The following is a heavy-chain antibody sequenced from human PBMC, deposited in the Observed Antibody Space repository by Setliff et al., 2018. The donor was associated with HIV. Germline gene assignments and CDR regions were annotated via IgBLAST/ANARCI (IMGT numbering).Heavy chain of an antibody. J-gene: IGHJ4*01. Sequence: GGSLRLSCAASGFTISSYAMSWVRQAPGKGLEWVSAISGGSGGSTYYADSVKGRFTISRDNSKNTLSLQMNSLRPEDTAVYYCAKGLVIFGALSDWVLDYWGQGTLVTVSS. D-gene: IGHD3-3*02. CDR1: GFTISSYA. CDR2: ISGGSGGST. V-gene: IGHV3-23*01. CDR3: AKGLVIFGALSDWVLDY.